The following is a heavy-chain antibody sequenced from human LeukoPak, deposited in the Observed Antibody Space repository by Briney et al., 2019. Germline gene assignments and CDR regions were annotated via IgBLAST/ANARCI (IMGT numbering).Heavy chain of an antibody. V-gene: IGHV4-59*01. CDR3: ARHRPPEEGYCSAGTCYPRYEFDN. J-gene: IGHJ4*02. CDR2: DYVSGST. Sequence: SETLSLTCTVSHDSISNYYWSWIRQPPGKGLEWIGYDYVSGSTNYNPSLKSRVAMSLDTSKNQFALKLHSVTAADTAVCFCARHRPPEEGYCSAGTCYPRYEFDNWGQGTLVTVSS. CDR1: HDSISNYY. D-gene: IGHD2-15*01.